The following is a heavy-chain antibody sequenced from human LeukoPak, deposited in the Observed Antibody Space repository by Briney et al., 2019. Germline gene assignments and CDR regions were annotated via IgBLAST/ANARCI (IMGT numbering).Heavy chain of an antibody. V-gene: IGHV1-24*01. CDR2: FDPEDGET. CDR3: ARDLRGYYFDISGYSIVHCFDP. Sequence: ASVKVSCKVSGYTLTELSMHWVRQAPGKGLEWMGGFDPEDGETIYAQKFQGRVTMTEDTSTDTAYMELSSLRSEDTAVYYCARDLRGYYFDISGYSIVHCFDPWGQGTLVTVSS. CDR1: GYTLTELS. J-gene: IGHJ5*02. D-gene: IGHD3-22*01.